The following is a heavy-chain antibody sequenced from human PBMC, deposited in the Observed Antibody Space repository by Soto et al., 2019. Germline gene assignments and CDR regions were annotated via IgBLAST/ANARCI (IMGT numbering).Heavy chain of an antibody. V-gene: IGHV3-30*03. Sequence: GGSLRLSCAASGFTFSSYGMHWVRQAPGKGLEWVAVISYDGSNKYYEHSVKDRFTISRDNSKNTLYLQMNSLRAEDTPVYYCARKLGAYYYDSSGYPGWMDVWGQGTQVTVSS. D-gene: IGHD3-22*01. CDR1: GFTFSSYG. J-gene: IGHJ6*02. CDR2: ISYDGSNK. CDR3: ARKLGAYYYDSSGYPGWMDV.